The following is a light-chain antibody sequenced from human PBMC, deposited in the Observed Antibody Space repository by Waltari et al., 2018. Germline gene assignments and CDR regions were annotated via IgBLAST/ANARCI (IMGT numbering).Light chain of an antibody. CDR1: SYDVGHYNY. CDR3: SSYTSSSTVGVL. J-gene: IGLJ2*01. V-gene: IGLV2-14*03. Sequence: QSALTQPASVSGSPGQSITISCTGTSYDVGHYNYVSWYQQRPGKAPKLIIYDVSYRPSGVSIRFSGSQSGSTASRTISGLQAEDEADYHCSSYTSSSTVGVLFGGGTKLTVL. CDR2: DVS.